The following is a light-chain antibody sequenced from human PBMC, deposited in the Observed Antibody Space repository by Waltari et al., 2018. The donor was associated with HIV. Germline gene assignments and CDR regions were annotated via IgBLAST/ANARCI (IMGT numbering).Light chain of an antibody. V-gene: IGKV1-5*03. CDR2: RAS. CDR1: QSISNW. CDR3: QQYGTSSYT. J-gene: IGKJ2*01. Sequence: DIQMTQSPSTLSASVGDRVIITCRASQSISNWLAWYQQKPGKAPILLIYRASSLQPGVPSRFSGSGSGTDFTLTISILQPDDFATYYCQQYGTSSYTFGQGTKLDLK.